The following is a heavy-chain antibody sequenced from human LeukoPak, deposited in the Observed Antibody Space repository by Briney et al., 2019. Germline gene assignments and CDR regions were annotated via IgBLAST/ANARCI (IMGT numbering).Heavy chain of an antibody. Sequence: SVKVSCRASGGTFSSYAISWVRQAPGQGLEWMGRIIPIFGTANYAQKFQGRVTITTDESTSTAYMELSSLRSEDTAVYYCARDPWELVGEYFQHWGQGTLVTVSS. J-gene: IGHJ1*01. CDR2: IIPIFGTA. CDR3: ARDPWELVGEYFQH. D-gene: IGHD1-26*01. CDR1: GGTFSSYA. V-gene: IGHV1-69*05.